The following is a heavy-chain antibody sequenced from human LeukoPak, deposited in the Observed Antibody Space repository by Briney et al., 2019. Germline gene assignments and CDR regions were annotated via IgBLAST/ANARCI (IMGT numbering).Heavy chain of an antibody. D-gene: IGHD1-26*01. CDR1: GFTFSSSA. Sequence: GGLLRLSCAASGFTFSSSAMTWGRQAPGKGLEWVSAILGGGDSTYYADSVKGRFTISRDNSKNTLYLQLNSLRAEDTAVYYCAKVRHLGDMDFDYWGQGTLVTVSS. J-gene: IGHJ4*02. CDR3: AKVRHLGDMDFDY. V-gene: IGHV3-23*01. CDR2: ILGGGDST.